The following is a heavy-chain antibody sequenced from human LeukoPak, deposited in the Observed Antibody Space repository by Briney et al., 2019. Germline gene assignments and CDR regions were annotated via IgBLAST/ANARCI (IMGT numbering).Heavy chain of an antibody. V-gene: IGHV3-9*01. CDR1: GLTFDVYS. J-gene: IGHJ4*02. CDR2: ISWNSGSI. Sequence: GGSLRLSCAVSGLTFDVYSMHWVRQAPGKCRGWVSGISWNSGSIGYADSVKGRFTISRDNAENSLYLQMNSLRAEDTALYYCAKSHSSGDDYWGQGTLVTVSS. CDR3: AKSHSSGDDY. D-gene: IGHD6-19*01.